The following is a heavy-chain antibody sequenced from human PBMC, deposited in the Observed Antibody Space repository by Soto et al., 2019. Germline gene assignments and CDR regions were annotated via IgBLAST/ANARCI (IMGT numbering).Heavy chain of an antibody. J-gene: IGHJ4*02. CDR1: GFTFSSYS. CDR2: ISSSSSTI. CDR3: ARGGRYCSGGSCYSSH. V-gene: IGHV3-48*01. D-gene: IGHD2-15*01. Sequence: EVQLVESGGGLVQPGGSLRLSCAASGFTFSSYSMNGVRQAPGKGLEWVSYISSSSSTIYYADSVKGRFTISRDNAKNSLYLQMNSLRAEDTAVYYCARGGRYCSGGSCYSSHWGQGTLVTVSS.